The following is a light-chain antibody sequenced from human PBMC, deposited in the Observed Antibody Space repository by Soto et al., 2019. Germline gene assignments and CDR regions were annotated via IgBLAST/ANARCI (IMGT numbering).Light chain of an antibody. CDR2: DVS. Sequence: QSALTQPASVSGSPGQSITISCTGTSNDVGGYNYVSWYQQHPGKAPKLMIYDVSARPSGVSNRFSGSKSDNTASLTISGLQAEDEADYYGSSYTSSSTVVFGGGTKLTVL. J-gene: IGLJ2*01. CDR3: SSYTSSSTVV. CDR1: SNDVGGYNY. V-gene: IGLV2-14*01.